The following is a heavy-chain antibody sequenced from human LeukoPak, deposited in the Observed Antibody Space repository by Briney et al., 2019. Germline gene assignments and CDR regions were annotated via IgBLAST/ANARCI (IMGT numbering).Heavy chain of an antibody. CDR3: AITAHYDILTGPLDP. CDR2: ISWNSGSI. J-gene: IGHJ5*02. D-gene: IGHD3-9*01. CDR1: GFTFDDYA. V-gene: IGHV3-9*01. Sequence: GGSLRLSCAASGFTFDDYAMHWVRQAPGKGLEWVSGISWNSGSIGYADSVKGRFTISRDNAKNSLYLQMNSLRAEDTALYHCAITAHYDILTGPLDPWGQGTLVTVSS.